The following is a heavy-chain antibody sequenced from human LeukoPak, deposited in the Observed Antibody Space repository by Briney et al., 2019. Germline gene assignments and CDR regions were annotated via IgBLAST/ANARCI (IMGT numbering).Heavy chain of an antibody. CDR1: GGSISSYY. CDR3: ASARPNWGFAFDI. V-gene: IGHV4-34*01. Sequence: SETLSLTCTVSGGSISSYYWSWIRQPPGKGLEWIGEINHSGSTNYNPSLKSRVTISVDTSKNQFSLKLSSVTAADTAVYYCASARPNWGFAFDIWGQGTMVTVSS. J-gene: IGHJ3*02. CDR2: INHSGST. D-gene: IGHD7-27*01.